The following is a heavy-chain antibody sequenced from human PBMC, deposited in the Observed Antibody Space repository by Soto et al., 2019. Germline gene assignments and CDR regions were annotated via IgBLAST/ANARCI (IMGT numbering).Heavy chain of an antibody. V-gene: IGHV5-10-1*01. CDR3: ASRGYNYAYVY. CDR2: IDPSDSYT. D-gene: IGHD5-18*01. CDR1: GYSFTSYW. Sequence: PGESLKISCKGSGYSFTSYWITWVRQMPGKGLEWMGRIDPSDSYTNYSPSFQGHVTISADKSISTAYLQWYSLKASDTAMYYCASRGYNYAYVYWGQGTQVTVSS. J-gene: IGHJ4*02.